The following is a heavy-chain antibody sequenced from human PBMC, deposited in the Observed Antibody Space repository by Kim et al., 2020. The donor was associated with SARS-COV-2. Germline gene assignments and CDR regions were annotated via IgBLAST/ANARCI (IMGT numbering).Heavy chain of an antibody. Sequence: SETLSLTCTVSGGSISSSSYYWGWIRQPPGKGLEWIGSIYYSGSTYYNPSLKSRVTISVDTSKNQFSLKLSSVTAADTAVYYCARGDSGITIFGVVIPDAFDIWGQGTMVTVSS. J-gene: IGHJ3*02. CDR2: IYYSGST. CDR3: ARGDSGITIFGVVIPDAFDI. V-gene: IGHV4-39*01. CDR1: GGSISSSSYY. D-gene: IGHD3-3*01.